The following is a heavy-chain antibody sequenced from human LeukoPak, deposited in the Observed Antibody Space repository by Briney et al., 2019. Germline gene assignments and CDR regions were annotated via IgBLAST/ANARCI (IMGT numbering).Heavy chain of an antibody. Sequence: GESLKISCKGSGFSFTSYWIGWVRQMPGKGLEWMGIISPGDSDTKYSPSFQGQVTISADKSINTAYLQWSSLKASDTAMYYCTKTYYYDGIGSLTGDCWGQGTLVTVSS. CDR2: ISPGDSDT. CDR1: GFSFTSYW. V-gene: IGHV5-51*01. D-gene: IGHD3-22*01. J-gene: IGHJ4*02. CDR3: TKTYYYDGIGSLTGDC.